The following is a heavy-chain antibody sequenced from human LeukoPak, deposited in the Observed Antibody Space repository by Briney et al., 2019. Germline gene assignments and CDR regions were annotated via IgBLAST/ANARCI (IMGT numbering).Heavy chain of an antibody. Sequence: GESLKISCKVSGYSFSSSWIGWVRQMPGEGLGWMGFIYPGDSDTRYSPSFQGQVTISADKSFSTAYLQWSSLKASDSAMYYCARHPWGIKVADYWGQGTLVTVSS. CDR1: GYSFSSSW. D-gene: IGHD3-16*01. CDR2: IYPGDSDT. V-gene: IGHV5-51*01. CDR3: ARHPWGIKVADY. J-gene: IGHJ4*02.